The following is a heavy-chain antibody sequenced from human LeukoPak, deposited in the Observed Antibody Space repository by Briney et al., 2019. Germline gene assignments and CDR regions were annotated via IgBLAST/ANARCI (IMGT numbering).Heavy chain of an antibody. V-gene: IGHV5-51*01. Sequence: ASAMKTSSKAAGYSFTSYWIGWVRQMRHKRLEWIGIIYPSDYDTKYGPSIQGQTTISPAKSVSTAYLQWSTLNASDSAMYYCARQTHMRATGTGKYYYYMDVWGKGTTVTVSS. J-gene: IGHJ6*03. CDR1: GYSFTSYW. CDR3: ARQTHMRATGTGKYYYYMDV. D-gene: IGHD3-10*01. CDR2: IYPSDYDT.